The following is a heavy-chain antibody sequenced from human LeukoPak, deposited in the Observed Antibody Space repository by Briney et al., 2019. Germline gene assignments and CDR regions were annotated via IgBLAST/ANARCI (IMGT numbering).Heavy chain of an antibody. Sequence: SETLSLTCTVSGGSISSYYWSWVRQPPGKGLEWIGYIYYSGCTNYNPSLKSRVTISVDTSKNQFSLKLSSVTAADTAVYYCAREASYYYDSSGYYYAYYYYYMDVWGKGTTVTVSS. D-gene: IGHD3-22*01. CDR1: GGSISSYY. CDR2: IYYSGCT. J-gene: IGHJ6*03. V-gene: IGHV4-59*01. CDR3: AREASYYYDSSGYYYAYYYYYMDV.